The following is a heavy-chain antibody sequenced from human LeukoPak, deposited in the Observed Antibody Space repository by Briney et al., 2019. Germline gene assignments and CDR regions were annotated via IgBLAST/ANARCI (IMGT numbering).Heavy chain of an antibody. CDR2: IYYSGST. Sequence: SETLSLTCTVSGGSISSSSYYWGWIRQPPGKGLEWIGSIYYSGSTYYNPSLKSRVTISVDTSKNQFSLKLSSVTAADTAVYYCARHGGQYYYDSSGYYRWFDLWGQGTLVTVSS. J-gene: IGHJ5*02. V-gene: IGHV4-39*01. CDR1: GGSISSSSYY. D-gene: IGHD3-22*01. CDR3: ARHGGQYYYDSSGYYRWFDL.